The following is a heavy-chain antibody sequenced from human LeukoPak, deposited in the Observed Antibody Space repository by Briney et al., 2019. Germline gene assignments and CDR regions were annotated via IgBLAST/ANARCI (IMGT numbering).Heavy chain of an antibody. CDR1: GYNFTSYY. J-gene: IGHJ3*02. Sequence: ASVKVSCKASGYNFTSYYMHWVRQAPGQGLEWMGIINTSGGTTSYAQKFQGGVTVTRDTSTSTVYMELSSLRSEDTAVYYCARDLVVVTGLRTRGSFDIWGQGTMVTVSS. V-gene: IGHV1-46*01. D-gene: IGHD2-21*02. CDR2: INTSGGTT. CDR3: ARDLVVVTGLRTRGSFDI.